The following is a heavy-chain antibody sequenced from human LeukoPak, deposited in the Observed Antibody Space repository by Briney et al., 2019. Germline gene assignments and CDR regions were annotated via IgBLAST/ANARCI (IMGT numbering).Heavy chain of an antibody. Sequence: ASVKVSCKASGYTFTSYYMHWVRQAPGQGLEWMGIINPSGGSTSYAQKFQGRVTMTRDTSTSTVYMELRSLRSDDTAVYYCARDFGYSYGYGASFDYWGQGTLVTVSS. CDR2: INPSGGST. V-gene: IGHV1-46*01. CDR3: ARDFGYSYGYGASFDY. CDR1: GYTFTSYY. J-gene: IGHJ4*02. D-gene: IGHD5-18*01.